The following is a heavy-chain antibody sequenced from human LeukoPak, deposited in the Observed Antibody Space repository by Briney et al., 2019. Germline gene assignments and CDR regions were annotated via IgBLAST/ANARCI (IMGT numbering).Heavy chain of an antibody. V-gene: IGHV4-34*01. J-gene: IGHJ4*02. CDR1: GGSFSGYY. Sequence: KPSETLSLTCAVYGGSFSGYYWNWIRQPPGKGLEWIGEINHSGSTNYIPSLKSRVTISVDTSKNQFSLKLSSVTAADTAVYYCARGTTMIQWGQGALVTVSS. D-gene: IGHD3-22*01. CDR2: INHSGST. CDR3: ARGTTMIQ.